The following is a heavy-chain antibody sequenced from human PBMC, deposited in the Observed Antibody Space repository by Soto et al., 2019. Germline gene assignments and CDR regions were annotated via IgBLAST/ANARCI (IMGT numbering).Heavy chain of an antibody. D-gene: IGHD2-21*02. J-gene: IGHJ4*02. Sequence: TGGSLRLSCTASGFTFSSYWMTWVRQAPGKGLEWVANIKQDGSERYYVDAVKGRFSISRDNAKNSLYLQMNSLRAEDTAVYYCGRSYCGGYCYLDYWGQGTLVTVSS. V-gene: IGHV3-7*01. CDR3: GRSYCGGYCYLDY. CDR2: IKQDGSER. CDR1: GFTFSSYW.